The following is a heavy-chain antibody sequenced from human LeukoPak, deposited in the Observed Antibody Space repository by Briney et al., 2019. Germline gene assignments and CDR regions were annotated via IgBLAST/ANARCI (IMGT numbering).Heavy chain of an antibody. J-gene: IGHJ4*02. CDR2: ISGYNGNT. CDR3: ARDYGDYPSY. D-gene: IGHD4-17*01. V-gene: IGHV1-18*01. Sequence: GASVKVSCKASDYDFTSVGITWVRQAPGQGLEWMGWISGYNGNTKYAQKFQGRVTMTTDTSTSTAYMELRSLRSDDTAVYYCARDYGDYPSYWGQGTLVTVSS. CDR1: DYDFTSVG.